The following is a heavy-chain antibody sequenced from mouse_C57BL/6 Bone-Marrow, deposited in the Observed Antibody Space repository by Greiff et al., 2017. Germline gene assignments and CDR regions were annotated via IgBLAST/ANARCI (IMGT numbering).Heavy chain of an antibody. CDR1: GFTFSDYG. CDR2: ISSGSSTI. V-gene: IGHV5-17*01. J-gene: IGHJ3*01. CDR3: ARSPYYDYDAWFAY. Sequence: EVQRVESGGGLVKPGGSLKLSCAASGFTFSDYGMHWVRQAPEKGLEWVAYISSGSSTIYYADTVKGRFTISRDNAKNTLFLQITSLRSEDTAMYYCARSPYYDYDAWFAYWGQGTLVTVSA. D-gene: IGHD2-4*01.